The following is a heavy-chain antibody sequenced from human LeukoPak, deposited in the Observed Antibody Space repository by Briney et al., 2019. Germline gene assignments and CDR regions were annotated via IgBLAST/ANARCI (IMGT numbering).Heavy chain of an antibody. V-gene: IGHV1-2*02. CDR1: GYTFTVYY. CDR3: ARAGEVVPDAILDY. CDR2: INPNSGGT. J-gene: IGHJ4*02. D-gene: IGHD2-2*01. Sequence: SVKLSCTASGYTFTVYYIHWVRHSPRQPLEWMGWINPNSGGTNYAQKFQGRVTMTRDTYIIPAYMELRRLRSDETAVYYCARAGEVVPDAILDYWGQGTLVTVSS.